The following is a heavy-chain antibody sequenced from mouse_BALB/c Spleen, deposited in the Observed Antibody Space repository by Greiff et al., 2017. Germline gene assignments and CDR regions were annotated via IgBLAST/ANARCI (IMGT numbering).Heavy chain of an antibody. CDR3: ARGLVVAYYAMDY. Sequence: VQLQQSGSVLVRPGASVKLSCKASGYTFTSSWMHWAKQRPGQGLEWIGEIHPNSGNTNYNEKFKGKATLTVDTSSSTAYVDLSSLTSEDSAVYYCARGLVVAYYAMDYWGQGTSVTVSS. V-gene: IGHV1S130*01. D-gene: IGHD1-1*01. CDR2: IHPNSGNT. CDR1: GYTFTSSW. J-gene: IGHJ4*01.